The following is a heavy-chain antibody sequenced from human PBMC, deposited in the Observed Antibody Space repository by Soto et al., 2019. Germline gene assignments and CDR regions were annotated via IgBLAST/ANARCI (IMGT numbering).Heavy chain of an antibody. D-gene: IGHD5-12*01. CDR3: ARLSSGYDYSLYYYYYMDV. J-gene: IGHJ6*03. CDR2: MNPNSGNT. CDR1: GYTFTSYD. V-gene: IGHV1-8*01. Sequence: ASVKVSCKASGYTFTSYDINWVRQATGQGLEWMGWMNPNSGNTGYAQKFQGRVTMTRNTSISTAYMELSSLRSEDTAVYYCARLSSGYDYSLYYYYYMDVWGKGTTVTVSS.